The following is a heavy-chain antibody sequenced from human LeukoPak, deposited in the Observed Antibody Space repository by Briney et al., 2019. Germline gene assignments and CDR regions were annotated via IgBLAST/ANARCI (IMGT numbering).Heavy chain of an antibody. CDR3: ARVVDKDNHYYFDY. Sequence: PSETLSLTCTVSGGSISSGDYYWSWIRQPPGKGLEWIGYIYYGGSTNYNPSLKSRVTMSVDTSKNQFSLKLSSVTAADTAVYYCARVVDKDNHYYFDYWGQGTLVTVSS. D-gene: IGHD5-12*01. V-gene: IGHV4-61*08. J-gene: IGHJ4*02. CDR2: IYYGGST. CDR1: GGSISSGDYY.